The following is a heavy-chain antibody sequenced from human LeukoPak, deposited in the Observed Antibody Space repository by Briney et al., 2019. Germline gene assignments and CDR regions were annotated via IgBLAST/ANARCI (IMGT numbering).Heavy chain of an antibody. V-gene: IGHV1-69*05. D-gene: IGHD6-6*01. Sequence: SVKVSCKASGGTFSSYAISWVRQAPGQGLEWMGGIIPIFGTANYAQKFQGRVTITTDESTSTAYMELSSLRSEDTAVYYCARVGMSSSTWFDPWGQGTLVTVSS. J-gene: IGHJ5*02. CDR2: IIPIFGTA. CDR1: GGTFSSYA. CDR3: ARVGMSSSTWFDP.